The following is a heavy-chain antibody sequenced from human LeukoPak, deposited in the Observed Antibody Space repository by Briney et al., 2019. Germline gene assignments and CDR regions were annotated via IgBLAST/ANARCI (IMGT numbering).Heavy chain of an antibody. V-gene: IGHV1-18*01. Sequence: ASVKVSCTASGYTFTSYGISWVRQAPGQGLEWMGWISTYNANTNYAQKLQGRVTMTTDTSTSTAYMELRSLRSDDTAVYYCARSYYDILSGYYDIDYWGQGTLVTVSS. CDR2: ISTYNANT. CDR3: ARSYYDILSGYYDIDY. J-gene: IGHJ4*02. D-gene: IGHD3-9*01. CDR1: GYTFTSYG.